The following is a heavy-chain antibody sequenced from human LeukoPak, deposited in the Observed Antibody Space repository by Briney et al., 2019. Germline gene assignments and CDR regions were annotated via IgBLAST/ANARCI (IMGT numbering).Heavy chain of an antibody. D-gene: IGHD2-8*01. CDR3: ARHDERVYYFDY. CDR2: IYYRGST. Sequence: PSETLSLTCTVSGGSLSSYYWSWIRQPPGKGLEWIGYIYYRGSTNYNHSLKSRVTISVDTSKIQFSLKLSSVTAADTAVYYCARHDERVYYFDYWGQGTLVTVSS. CDR1: GGSLSSYY. V-gene: IGHV4-59*08. J-gene: IGHJ4*02.